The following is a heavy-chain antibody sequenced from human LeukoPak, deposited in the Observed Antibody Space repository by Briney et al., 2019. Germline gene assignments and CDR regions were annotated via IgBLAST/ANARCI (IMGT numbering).Heavy chain of an antibody. Sequence: SETLSLTCTVSGGSISSYYWSWLRQPPGKGLEWIGYIYYSGSTNYNPSLKSRVTISVDTSKNQFSLTLSSVTAADTAVYYCARGIYDYGMDVWGKGTTVTVSS. CDR2: IYYSGST. J-gene: IGHJ6*04. CDR1: GGSISSYY. CDR3: ARGIYDYGMDV. V-gene: IGHV4-59*01. D-gene: IGHD5-12*01.